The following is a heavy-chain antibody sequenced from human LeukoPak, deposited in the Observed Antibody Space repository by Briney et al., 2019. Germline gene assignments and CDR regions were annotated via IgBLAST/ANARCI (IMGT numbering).Heavy chain of an antibody. CDR1: GSSISSSSYY. V-gene: IGHV4-39*07. CDR2: IYYSGST. J-gene: IGHJ4*02. D-gene: IGHD3-22*01. Sequence: SETLSLTCTVSGSSISSSSYYWGWIRQPPGKGLEWIGSIYYSGSTYYNPSLKSRVTISVDTSKNQFSLKLSSVAAADTAVYYCARDQTLPWDSSGYFDYWGQGTLVTVSS. CDR3: ARDQTLPWDSSGYFDY.